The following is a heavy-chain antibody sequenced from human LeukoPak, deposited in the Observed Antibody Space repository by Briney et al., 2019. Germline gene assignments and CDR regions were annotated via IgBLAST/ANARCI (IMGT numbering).Heavy chain of an antibody. D-gene: IGHD3-10*01. CDR1: GGSVSSGGYY. V-gene: IGHV4-31*03. CDR2: IYYSGST. CDR3: ARVRMVRGVIINNWFDP. J-gene: IGHJ5*02. Sequence: SQTLPLTCTVSGGSVSSGGYYWSWIRQHPGKGLEWIGYIYYSGSTYYNPSLKSRVTISVDTSKNQFSLKLSSVTAADTAVYYCARVRMVRGVIINNWFDPWGQGTLVTVSS.